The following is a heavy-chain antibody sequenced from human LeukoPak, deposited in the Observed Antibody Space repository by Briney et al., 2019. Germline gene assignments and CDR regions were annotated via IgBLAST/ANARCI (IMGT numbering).Heavy chain of an antibody. V-gene: IGHV4-59*01. CDR2: VYYSGST. D-gene: IGHD7-27*01. Sequence: SETLSLTCTVSGGSISSYYWSWIRQPPGKGLEWIGYVYYSGSTEYNPSLRSRVTISLEMSKHQFSLNLASVTAADTAVYYCASNTGTVFDYWGQGALVTVSS. CDR1: GGSISSYY. J-gene: IGHJ4*02. CDR3: ASNTGTVFDY.